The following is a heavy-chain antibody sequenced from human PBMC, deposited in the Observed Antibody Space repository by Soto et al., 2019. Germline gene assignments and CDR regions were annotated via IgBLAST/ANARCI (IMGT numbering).Heavy chain of an antibody. J-gene: IGHJ4*02. V-gene: IGHV4-34*01. Sequence: QVQLQQWGAGLLKPSETLSLTCAVYGGSFSGYYWSWIRQPPGKGLEWIGEINHSGSTNYNPSLKSRVTISVDTSKNQFSLKLSSVTAADTAVYYCARGSARSSGWYAPREYWGQGTLVTVSS. D-gene: IGHD6-19*01. CDR3: ARGSARSSGWYAPREY. CDR1: GGSFSGYY. CDR2: INHSGST.